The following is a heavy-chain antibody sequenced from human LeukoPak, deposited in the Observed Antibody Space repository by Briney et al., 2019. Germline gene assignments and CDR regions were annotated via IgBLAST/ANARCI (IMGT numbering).Heavy chain of an antibody. V-gene: IGHV3-74*01. CDR1: GFTFSTYW. CDR3: VRLYKIEGADL. CDR2: IRNDGTTT. D-gene: IGHD1-14*01. Sequence: GGSLRLSCAASGFTFSTYWMHWVRQTPGKGVVWVSSIRNDGTTTNYADSVKGRFTISRDNAKNTLYLQMNSLRAEDTAVYYCVRLYKIEGADLWGRGTLVTVSS. J-gene: IGHJ2*01.